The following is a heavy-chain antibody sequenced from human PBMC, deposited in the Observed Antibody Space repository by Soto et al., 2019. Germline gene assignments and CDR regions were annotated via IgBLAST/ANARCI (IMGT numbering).Heavy chain of an antibody. CDR1: GYTFTSYY. D-gene: IGHD4-17*01. V-gene: IGHV1-46*01. Sequence: ASVKVSCKASGYTFTSYYMHWVRQAPGQGLEWMGIINPSGGSTSYAQKFQGRVTMTRDTSTSTVYMELSSLRSDDTAVYYCARVTVTTWFDYWGQGTLVTVSS. CDR2: INPSGGST. CDR3: ARVTVTTWFDY. J-gene: IGHJ4*02.